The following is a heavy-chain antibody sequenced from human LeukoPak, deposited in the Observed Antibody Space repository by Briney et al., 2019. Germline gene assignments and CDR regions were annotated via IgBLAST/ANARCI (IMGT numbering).Heavy chain of an antibody. D-gene: IGHD3-3*01. CDR2: IYHSGST. Sequence: SETLSLTCTVSGGSISSGGYYWSWLRQHPGKGLEWIGYIYHSGSTYYNPSLKSRVTISVDRSKNQFSLELSSVTAADTAVYYCARGDYDFANWFDPWGQGTLVTVSS. J-gene: IGHJ5*02. CDR1: GGSISSGGYY. CDR3: ARGDYDFANWFDP. V-gene: IGHV4-30-2*01.